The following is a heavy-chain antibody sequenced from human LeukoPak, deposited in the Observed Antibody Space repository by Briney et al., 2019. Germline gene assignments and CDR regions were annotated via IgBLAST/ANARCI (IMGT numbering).Heavy chain of an antibody. CDR2: ISGCGNTT. D-gene: IGHD3-10*01. CDR3: AQIGAY. J-gene: IGHJ4*02. Sequence: GGSLRLSCAASKFTFSTYAMTWVRQAPGKGLEWVSAISGCGNTTYYADSVKGRFTISRDNAHNSLYLQMNSLRVEDTAVYYCAQIGAYWGQGTLVTVSS. V-gene: IGHV3-23*01. CDR1: KFTFSTYA.